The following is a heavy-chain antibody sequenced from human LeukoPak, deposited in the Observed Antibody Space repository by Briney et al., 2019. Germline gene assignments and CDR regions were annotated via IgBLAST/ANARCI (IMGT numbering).Heavy chain of an antibody. CDR2: INSDGSST. D-gene: IGHD3-10*01. V-gene: IGHV3-74*01. Sequence: GGSLRLSCAASGFTFSSYWMHWVRQAPGTGLVWVSRINSDGSSTSYADSVKGRFTISRDNAKNTLYLQMNSLRAEDTAVYYCARDVSPGITKDAFDIWGQGTMVTVSS. CDR1: GFTFSSYW. J-gene: IGHJ3*02. CDR3: ARDVSPGITKDAFDI.